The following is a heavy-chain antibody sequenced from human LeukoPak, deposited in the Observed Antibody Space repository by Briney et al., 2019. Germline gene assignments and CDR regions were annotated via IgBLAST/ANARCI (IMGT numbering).Heavy chain of an antibody. CDR1: GFTFSSYW. V-gene: IGHV3-74*01. CDR2: INTDGTST. CDR3: ARARYSYTGIVDF. D-gene: IGHD5-18*01. Sequence: GGSLRLSCAASGFTFSSYWMHWVRQAPEKGLVWVSRINTDGTSTKYADSVKGRFTISRDNARNTVYLQMNSLRAEDTAVYYCARARYSYTGIVDFWGQGTLVTVSS. J-gene: IGHJ4*02.